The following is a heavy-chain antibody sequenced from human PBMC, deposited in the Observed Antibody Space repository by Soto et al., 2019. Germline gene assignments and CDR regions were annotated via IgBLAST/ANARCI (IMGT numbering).Heavy chain of an antibody. CDR3: ASPAYYYGSGSYSRKAFDI. CDR2: ISSSSSTI. CDR1: GFTFSSYS. V-gene: IGHV3-48*02. J-gene: IGHJ3*02. D-gene: IGHD3-10*01. Sequence: GGSLRLSCAASGFTFSSYSMNWVRQAPGKGLEWVSYISSSSSTIYYADSVKGRFTISRDNAKNSLYLQMNSLRDEDTAVYYCASPAYYYGSGSYSRKAFDIWGQGTMVTVSS.